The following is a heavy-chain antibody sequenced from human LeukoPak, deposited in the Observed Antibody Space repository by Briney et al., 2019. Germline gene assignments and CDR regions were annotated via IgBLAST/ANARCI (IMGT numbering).Heavy chain of an antibody. CDR3: ERVYYGSGSYDHDY. V-gene: IGHV4-59*01. D-gene: IGHD3-10*01. J-gene: IGHJ4*02. CDR2: IYYSGST. Sequence: PSETLSLTCTVSGGSISSYYWSWIRQPPGKGLEWIGYIYYSGSTNYNPSLKSRVTISVDTSKNQFSLKLSSVTAADTAVYYCERVYYGSGSYDHDYWGQGTLVTVSS. CDR1: GGSISSYY.